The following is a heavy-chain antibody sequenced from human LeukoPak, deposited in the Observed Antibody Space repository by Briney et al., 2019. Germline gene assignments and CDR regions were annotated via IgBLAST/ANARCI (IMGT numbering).Heavy chain of an antibody. V-gene: IGHV3-21*01. CDR1: GFTFSSYS. D-gene: IGHD6-13*01. CDR2: ISSSSSYI. Sequence: GGSLRLSCAASGFTFSSYSMNWVRQAPGKGLEWVSSISSSSSYIYYADSVKGRFTISRDNAKNSLYLQMNSLRAEDTAVYYCAREGIAAAGNREYYYYYYMDVWGKGTTVTISS. J-gene: IGHJ6*03. CDR3: AREGIAAAGNREYYYYYYMDV.